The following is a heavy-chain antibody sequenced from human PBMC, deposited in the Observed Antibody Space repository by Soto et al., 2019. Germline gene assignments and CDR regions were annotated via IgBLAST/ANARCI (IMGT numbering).Heavy chain of an antibody. V-gene: IGHV4-61*01. CDR1: GGSVSSSSYY. J-gene: IGHJ3*02. D-gene: IGHD3-3*01. CDR3: ARTRDFWSGNDAFDT. Sequence: SETLSLTCTVSGGSVSSSSYYWSWIRQPPGKGLEWIGYMYYSGSTNYNPSLKSRVTISLDTSKNQFSLKLSSVTAADTAVYFCARTRDFWSGNDAFDTWGQGTMV. CDR2: MYYSGST.